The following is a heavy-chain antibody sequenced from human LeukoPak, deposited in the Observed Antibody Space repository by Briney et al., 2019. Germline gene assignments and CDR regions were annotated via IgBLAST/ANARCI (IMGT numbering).Heavy chain of an antibody. V-gene: IGHV4-34*01. D-gene: IGHD2-8*02. CDR2: INHSGST. CDR1: AGSFSGYY. J-gene: IGHJ6*02. Sequence: SETLSLTCAVNAGSFSGYYWIWIRQPPGKGLEWIGEINHSGSTNYNPSLKSRVTISVDTSKNQFSLKLSSVTAADTAVYYCARGGMEVYAITWYYYYYGMDVWGQGTTVTVSS. CDR3: ARGGMEVYAITWYYYYYGMDV.